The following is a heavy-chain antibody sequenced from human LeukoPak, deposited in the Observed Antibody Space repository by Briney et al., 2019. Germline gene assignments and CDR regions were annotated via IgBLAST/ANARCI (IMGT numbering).Heavy chain of an antibody. Sequence: SETLSLTCAVYGGSFSGYYWSWIRQPPGKGLEWIGEINHSGSTNYNPSLKSRVTISVDTSKNQFSLKLSSVTAADTAVYYCARGVDTAMEYYFDYWGQGTLVTVSS. CDR1: GGSFSGYY. D-gene: IGHD5-18*01. CDR3: ARGVDTAMEYYFDY. CDR2: INHSGST. J-gene: IGHJ4*02. V-gene: IGHV4-34*01.